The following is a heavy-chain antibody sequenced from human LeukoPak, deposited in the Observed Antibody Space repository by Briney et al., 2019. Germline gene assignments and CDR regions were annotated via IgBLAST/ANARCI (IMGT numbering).Heavy chain of an antibody. CDR2: IYYSGST. V-gene: IGHV4-31*03. CDR3: ARELGYDSSGYYRPFDY. CDR1: GGSISSGGYY. Sequence: PSPTLSLTCTVSGGSISSGGYYWSWIRQHPGKGLEWIGYIYYSGSTYYNPSLKSRVTISVDTSKNQFSLKLSSVTAADTAVYYCARELGYDSSGYYRPFDYWGQGTLVTVSS. D-gene: IGHD3-22*01. J-gene: IGHJ4*02.